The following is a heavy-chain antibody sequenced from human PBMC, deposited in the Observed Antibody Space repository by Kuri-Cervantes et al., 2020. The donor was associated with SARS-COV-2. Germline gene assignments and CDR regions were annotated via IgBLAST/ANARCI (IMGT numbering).Heavy chain of an antibody. CDR2: IIPFFGTP. CDR3: ARDVGYGGSSELDITYFDC. J-gene: IGHJ4*02. CDR1: ESTFPNYD. V-gene: IGHV1-69*13. Sequence: SVKVSCKAPESTFPNYDINWVRQATGQGLEWMGGIIPFFGTPSYAQRFEGRVTITADESTRTVYMEMTSLTFEDSAVYFCARDVGYGGSSELDITYFDCWGQGTLVTVSS. D-gene: IGHD4-23*01.